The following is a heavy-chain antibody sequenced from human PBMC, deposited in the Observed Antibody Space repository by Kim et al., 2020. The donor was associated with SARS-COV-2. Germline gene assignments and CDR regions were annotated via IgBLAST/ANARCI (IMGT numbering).Heavy chain of an antibody. V-gene: IGHV1-69*01. J-gene: IGHJ4*02. Sequence: APKFRGRVTIPADESTSTAYMGLSSLRSEDTAVYYCARSTVTTPPGDFDYWGQGTLVTVSS. CDR3: ARSTVTTPPGDFDY. D-gene: IGHD4-17*01.